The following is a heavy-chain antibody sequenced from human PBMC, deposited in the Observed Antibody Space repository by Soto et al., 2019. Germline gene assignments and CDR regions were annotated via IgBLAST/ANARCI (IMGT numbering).Heavy chain of an antibody. V-gene: IGHV3-33*01. CDR3: ARDPIPSGYDWGWFDP. CDR1: GFTFSSYG. J-gene: IGHJ5*02. D-gene: IGHD5-12*01. Sequence: VQLVESGGGVVQPGRSLRLSCAASGFTFSSYGMHWVRQAPGKGLEWVAVIWYDGSNKYYADSVKGRFTISRDNSKNTLYLQMNSLRAEDTAVYYCARDPIPSGYDWGWFDPWGQGTLVTVSS. CDR2: IWYDGSNK.